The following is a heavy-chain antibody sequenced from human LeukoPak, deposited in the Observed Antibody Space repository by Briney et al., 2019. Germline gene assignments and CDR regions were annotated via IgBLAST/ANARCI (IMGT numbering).Heavy chain of an antibody. D-gene: IGHD3-22*01. CDR1: GFTFSSYG. J-gene: IGHJ4*02. CDR3: AKDGNYDSSGYYFDY. Sequence: PGRSLRLSCAASGFTFSSYGMHWVRQAPGKGLEWVAVIWYDGSDEYYADSVKGRFTISRDNSKNTLYLQMSSLRAEDTAVYYCAKDGNYDSSGYYFDYWVQGVLVTVSS. CDR2: IWYDGSDE. V-gene: IGHV3-33*06.